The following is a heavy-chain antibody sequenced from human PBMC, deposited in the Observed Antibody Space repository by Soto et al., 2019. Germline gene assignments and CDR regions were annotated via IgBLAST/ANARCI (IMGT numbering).Heavy chain of an antibody. V-gene: IGHV4-34*01. J-gene: IGHJ4*02. D-gene: IGHD4-4*01. CDR2: INHSGST. CDR1: GGPFSGYY. CDR3: ARRRNLDY. Sequence: QVQLQQWGAGLLKPSETLSLTCAVYGGPFSGYYWSWIRQPPGKGLEWIGEINHSGSTNYNPSLKSRVTISVDTSKNQFSLKLSSVTAADTAVYYCARRRNLDYWGQGTLVTVSS.